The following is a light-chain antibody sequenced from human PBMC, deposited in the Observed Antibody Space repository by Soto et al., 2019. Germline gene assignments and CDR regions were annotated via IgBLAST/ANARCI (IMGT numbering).Light chain of an antibody. CDR2: GAS. CDR3: QQYGSSPGYT. Sequence: EIVLTQSPGTLSLSPGERATLSCRASQSVSSSYLAWYQQKPGQAPRLLIYGASSRATGIPDRFSGSGSGTDFTLTISRLVPEDFAVYYCQQYGSSPGYTFGRGTKLEIK. CDR1: QSVSSSY. V-gene: IGKV3-20*01. J-gene: IGKJ2*01.